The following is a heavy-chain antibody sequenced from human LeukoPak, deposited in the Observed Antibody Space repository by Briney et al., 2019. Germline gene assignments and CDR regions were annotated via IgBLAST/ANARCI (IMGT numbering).Heavy chain of an antibody. V-gene: IGHV4-34*01. CDR1: GGSFSGYY. D-gene: IGHD5-18*01. CDR2: INHSGST. Sequence: SETLSLTCAVYGGSFSGYYWSWIRQPPGKGLEWIGEINHSGSTNYNPSLKSRVTISVDTSKNQFSLKLSSVTAADTAVYYCARDLTGYNYIDYWGQGTLVTVSS. CDR3: ARDLTGYNYIDY. J-gene: IGHJ4*02.